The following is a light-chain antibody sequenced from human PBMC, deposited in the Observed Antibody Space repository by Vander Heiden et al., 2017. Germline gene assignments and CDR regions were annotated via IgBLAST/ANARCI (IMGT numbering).Light chain of an antibody. V-gene: IGKV3-20*01. CDR2: GAS. CDR1: QSVSSSY. CDR3: QQYGSSRWT. Sequence: EIVLTQSPGTLSLSQGERTTLSCRASQSVSSSYLAWDQQKPGQDPRLLTYGASSRATGIPDRFSGSGSGTDFTLTISRLEPEDFAVYYCQQYGSSRWTFGQGTKVEIK. J-gene: IGKJ1*01.